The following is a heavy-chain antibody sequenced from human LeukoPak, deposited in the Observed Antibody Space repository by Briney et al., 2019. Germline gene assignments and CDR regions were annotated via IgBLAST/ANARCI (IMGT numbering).Heavy chain of an antibody. V-gene: IGHV4-39*01. CDR3: ARRYYGSGNPFDP. J-gene: IGHJ5*02. D-gene: IGHD3-10*01. CDR2: IYYSGST. CDR1: GGSISSRSYF. Sequence: SETLSLTCTVSGGSISSRSYFWGWIRQSPGKGLEWIGNIYYSGSTHYNSSLKSRVTISVDTSKNQFSLKLTSVTAADTALYYCARRYYGSGNPFDPWDQGTLVTVSS.